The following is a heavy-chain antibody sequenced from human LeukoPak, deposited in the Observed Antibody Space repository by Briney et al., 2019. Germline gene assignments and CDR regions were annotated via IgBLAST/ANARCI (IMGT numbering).Heavy chain of an antibody. Sequence: SVNVSCTSSGGTFSSYAISWVRQAPGQGLEWMGRIIPILGIANYAQKFQGRVTITADKSTSTAYMELSSLRSEDTAVYYCAREAPGGVYYYYYGMDVWGQGTTVTVSS. D-gene: IGHD3-16*01. CDR3: AREAPGGVYYYYYGMDV. V-gene: IGHV1-69*04. CDR2: IIPILGIA. CDR1: GGTFSSYA. J-gene: IGHJ6*02.